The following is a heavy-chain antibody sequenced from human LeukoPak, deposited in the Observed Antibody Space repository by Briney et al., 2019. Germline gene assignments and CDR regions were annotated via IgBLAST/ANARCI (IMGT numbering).Heavy chain of an antibody. Sequence: GGSLRLSCAASGFTFGNYLMNWVCQAPGKGLEWVANIKQDGSEKYYVDSVKGRFTISRDNAKNSLYLQMNSLRAEDTAVYYCYGESYLFDYWGQGTLVTVSS. V-gene: IGHV3-7*01. D-gene: IGHD3-10*01. CDR2: IKQDGSEK. CDR1: GFTFGNYL. J-gene: IGHJ4*02. CDR3: YGESYLFDY.